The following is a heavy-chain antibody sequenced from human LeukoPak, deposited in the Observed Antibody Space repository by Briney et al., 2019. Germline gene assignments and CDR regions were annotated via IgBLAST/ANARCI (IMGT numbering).Heavy chain of an antibody. Sequence: GGSLRLSCAASGFTFSSYGMHWVRQAPGKGLEWVAVISKDGTKKHYADSVKGRLLISRDNSKNTIYLQMNSLRLDDTAVYYCARHSAVAYFDYWGQGTLVTVSS. D-gene: IGHD6-19*01. CDR2: ISKDGTKK. CDR3: ARHSAVAYFDY. J-gene: IGHJ4*02. V-gene: IGHV3-30*03. CDR1: GFTFSSYG.